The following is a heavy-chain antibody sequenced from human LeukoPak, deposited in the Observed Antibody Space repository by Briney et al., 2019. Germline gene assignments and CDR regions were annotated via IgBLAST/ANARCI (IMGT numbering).Heavy chain of an antibody. Sequence: GGSLRLSCAASGFTFSSYDMHWVRQATGKGLEWVSAIGTAGDTYYPGSVKGRFTTSRENAKNSLYLQMNSLRAGDTAVYYCARVGCSSSWYDCWGQGTLVTVSS. J-gene: IGHJ4*02. V-gene: IGHV3-13*01. CDR1: GFTFSSYD. CDR3: ARVGCSSSWYDC. D-gene: IGHD6-13*01. CDR2: IGTAGDT.